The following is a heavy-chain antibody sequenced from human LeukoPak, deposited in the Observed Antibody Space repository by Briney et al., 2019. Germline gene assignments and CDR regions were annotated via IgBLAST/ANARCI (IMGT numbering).Heavy chain of an antibody. CDR2: IIPIFVTP. D-gene: IGHD1-7*01. J-gene: IGHJ4*02. V-gene: IGHV1-69*05. CDR1: GGTFSSYA. Sequence: SVKVSCKASGGTFSSYAISWVRQAPGQGLEWMWGIIPIFVTPNYAQKFQGRGTITTDESTSTAYIELRRLRSEDTAVYYCARASGGYNWNYADYWGQGTLVTVS. CDR3: ARASGGYNWNYADY.